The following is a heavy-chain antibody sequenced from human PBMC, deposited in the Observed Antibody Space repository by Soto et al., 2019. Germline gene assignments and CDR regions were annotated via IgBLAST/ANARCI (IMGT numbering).Heavy chain of an antibody. D-gene: IGHD2-2*01. CDR1: GASMNSYH. V-gene: IGHV4-4*07. J-gene: IGHJ5*02. Sequence: SETLSLTCTVSGASMNSYHWSWIRQPAGKGLEWIGHIHSSGSTNYNPSLKSRATMSVDTSKNQFSLRLMSLTAADTAVYYCARDQGVAPAGINWFDPWCQGYLVTVSS. CDR2: IHSSGST. CDR3: ARDQGVAPAGINWFDP.